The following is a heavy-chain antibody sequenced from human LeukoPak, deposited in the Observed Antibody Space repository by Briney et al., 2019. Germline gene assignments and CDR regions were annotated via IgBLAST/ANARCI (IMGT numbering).Heavy chain of an antibody. CDR2: ISGSGGGT. Sequence: GGSLRLSCAASGFTCSSFAMSWVRQAPGKGLESVSAISGSGGGTYYADSVKGRFTISRDNSKNTLYLQMNSLRAEDTAVHYCARGDSRGYPYYFDYWGQGTLVTVSS. CDR1: GFTCSSFA. D-gene: IGHD3-22*01. CDR3: ARGDSRGYPYYFDY. J-gene: IGHJ4*02. V-gene: IGHV3-23*01.